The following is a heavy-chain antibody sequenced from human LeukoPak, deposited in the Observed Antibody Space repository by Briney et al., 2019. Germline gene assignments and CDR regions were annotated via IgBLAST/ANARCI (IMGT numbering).Heavy chain of an antibody. J-gene: IGHJ4*02. CDR3: ARDLIPSH. CDR2: IYYSGST. V-gene: IGHV4-59*01. Sequence: PSETLSLTCTVSGGSIISYYWSWIRQPPGKGLEWIGYIYYSGSTNYNPSLKSRVTISVDTSKNQFSLKLSSVTAADTAVYYCARDLIPSHWGQGTLVTVSS. CDR1: GGSIISYY.